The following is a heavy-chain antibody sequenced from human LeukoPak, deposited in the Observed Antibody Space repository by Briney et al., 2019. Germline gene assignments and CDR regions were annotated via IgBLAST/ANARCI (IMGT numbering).Heavy chain of an antibody. Sequence: ASVNVSRKVSGYTFTSFGISWVRQAPGKGLEWMGWISAYSGDTNYAQKLQGRVTMTRDTSTKTAFMELRSLRSDGTGVYYCARDERSWSPYYLDYWGQGTLVTGSS. V-gene: IGHV1-18*01. D-gene: IGHD1-26*01. CDR2: ISAYSGDT. CDR1: GYTFTSFG. J-gene: IGHJ4*02. CDR3: ARDERSWSPYYLDY.